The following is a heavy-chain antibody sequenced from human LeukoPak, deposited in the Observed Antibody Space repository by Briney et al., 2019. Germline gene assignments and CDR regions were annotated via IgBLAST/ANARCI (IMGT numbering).Heavy chain of an antibody. Sequence: GGSVRLSCAASGFTFDEYAMHWVRHAPGKGREWVSGISWNSGSIGYADSVKGRFTISRDNAKNSLYLQMNSLIAEDIALYCCGRADRKTSAFDIWLQGRKVTVSS. CDR2: ISWNSGSI. D-gene: IGHD2-2*01. J-gene: IGHJ3*02. CDR1: GFTFDEYA. CDR3: GRADRKTSAFDI. V-gene: IGHV3-9*03.